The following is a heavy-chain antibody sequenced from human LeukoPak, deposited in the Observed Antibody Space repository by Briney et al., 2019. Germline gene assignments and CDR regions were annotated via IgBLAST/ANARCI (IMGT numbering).Heavy chain of an antibody. CDR1: GGSIRSYY. D-gene: IGHD3-22*01. J-gene: IGHJ4*02. V-gene: IGHV4-59*01. CDR2: IYYSGST. Sequence: SETLSLTCSVSGGSIRSYYWSWIRQPPGKGLEWIGYIYYSGSTSYNPSLKSGVTISVDTSKNQFSLKLSSVTAADTAVYYCARVNYDSSGYSYYFDHWGQGALVTVSS. CDR3: ARVNYDSSGYSYYFDH.